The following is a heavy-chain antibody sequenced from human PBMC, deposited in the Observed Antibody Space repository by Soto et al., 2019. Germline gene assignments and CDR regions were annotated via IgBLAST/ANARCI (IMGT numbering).Heavy chain of an antibody. J-gene: IGHJ4*02. CDR1: GGSFSGYY. CDR2: INHSGST. V-gene: IGHV4-34*01. Sequence: PSETRSLTCAVYGGSFSGYYWSWIRQPPGKGLEWIGEINHSGSTNYNPSLKSRVTISVDTSKNQFSLKLSSVTAADTAVYYCARQRSPSTANLPFDYWGQGTLVTVSS. D-gene: IGHD4-4*01. CDR3: ARQRSPSTANLPFDY.